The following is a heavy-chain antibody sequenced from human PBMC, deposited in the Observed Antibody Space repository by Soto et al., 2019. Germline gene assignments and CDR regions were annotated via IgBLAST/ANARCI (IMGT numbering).Heavy chain of an antibody. Sequence: QVQLQQWGAGLLKPSETLSLTCAVYGGSFSGYYWSWIRQPPVKGLEWIGAINHSGSTNSNPSLQSRVTISVDTSKNPFALTLSSVTAADTAVYYCARGRVKSCGSTSCYENWFDPWGQGTLVTVSS. V-gene: IGHV4-34*01. CDR3: ARGRVKSCGSTSCYENWFDP. D-gene: IGHD2-2*01. CDR2: INHSGST. CDR1: GGSFSGYY. J-gene: IGHJ5*02.